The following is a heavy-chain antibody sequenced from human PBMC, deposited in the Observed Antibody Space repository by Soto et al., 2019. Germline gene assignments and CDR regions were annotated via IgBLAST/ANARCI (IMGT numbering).Heavy chain of an antibody. Sequence: EVHLVESGGGLVQRGGSLRLSCVASGFTFDNYAMNWVGQAPGRGLEWVSNIGGRGGNTFYAASMRGRFTISRDNSKNTVYLQMNNLRVEDTATYYCAKPSAYGDFAGSFDSWGQGTLVTVSP. J-gene: IGHJ4*02. CDR3: AKPSAYGDFAGSFDS. V-gene: IGHV3-23*04. CDR1: GFTFDNYA. D-gene: IGHD4-17*01. CDR2: IGGRGGNT.